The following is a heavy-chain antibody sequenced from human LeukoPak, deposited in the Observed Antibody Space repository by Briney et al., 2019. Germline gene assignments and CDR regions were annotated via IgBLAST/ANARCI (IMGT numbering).Heavy chain of an antibody. CDR3: ARQYYYYSHMDV. V-gene: IGHV4-59*08. Sequence: PSETLSLTCTVSGGSISSYYWSWIRQPPGKGLEWVGYIYYSGSTNYNPSLKSRVTISVDTSKNQFSLKLSSVTAADTAVYYCARQYYYYSHMDVWGQGTTVTVSS. CDR2: IYYSGST. J-gene: IGHJ6*02. CDR1: GGSISSYY.